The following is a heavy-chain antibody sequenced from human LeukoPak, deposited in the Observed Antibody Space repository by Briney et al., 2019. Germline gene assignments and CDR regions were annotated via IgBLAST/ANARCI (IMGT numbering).Heavy chain of an antibody. Sequence: SETLSLTCTVSGGSISSGYYWGWIRQPPGKGLEWIGSIYHSGSTYYNPSLKSRVTISVDTSKNQFSLKLSSVTAADTAVYYCARDSQYSSSWYIFDPWGQGTLVTVSS. CDR2: IYHSGST. J-gene: IGHJ5*02. CDR3: ARDSQYSSSWYIFDP. V-gene: IGHV4-38-2*02. CDR1: GGSISSGYY. D-gene: IGHD6-13*01.